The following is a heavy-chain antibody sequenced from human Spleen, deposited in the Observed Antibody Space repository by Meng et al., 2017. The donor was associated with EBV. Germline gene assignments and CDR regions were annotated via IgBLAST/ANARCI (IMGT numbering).Heavy chain of an antibody. J-gene: IGHJ4*02. V-gene: IGHV2-5*02. Sequence: KVSGPHTVQSHPSLTLTCTFPGVLLSTGGVGVGWIRQPPGKALEWLALVYWDDDKRYSPSLKSRLTITKDTSKNQVVLTMTNMDPVDTATYFCAHRPGYAASWVADYFDYWGEGTLVTVSS. CDR2: VYWDDDK. D-gene: IGHD2-2*01. CDR3: AHRPGYAASWVADYFDY. CDR1: GVLLSTGGVG.